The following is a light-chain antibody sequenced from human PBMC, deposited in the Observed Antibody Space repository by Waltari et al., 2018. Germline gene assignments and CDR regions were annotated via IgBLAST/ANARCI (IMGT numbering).Light chain of an antibody. CDR2: GAS. J-gene: IGKJ5*01. Sequence: DIQMTHSPSSVSASVGARVTITCRASQGINNNIAWYQQKPGKAPSLLIYGASSLQTGVPSRFRDSGSGTEFTLTISSLQPEDFATYYCQQINSFPITFGQGTRLEIK. CDR3: QQINSFPIT. V-gene: IGKV1-12*01. CDR1: QGINNN.